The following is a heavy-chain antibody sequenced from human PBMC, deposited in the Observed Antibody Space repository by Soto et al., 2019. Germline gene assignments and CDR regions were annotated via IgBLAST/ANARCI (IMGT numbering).Heavy chain of an antibody. D-gene: IGHD2-8*01. V-gene: IGHV1-18*01. CDR2: ISGYNGDT. J-gene: IGHJ6*02. CDR1: GYTFTRYG. Sequence: QGHLVQSGAEVKKPGASVKVSCKASGYTFTRYGISWVRQAPGQGLERMGWISGYNGDTNYAQNLQDRVTMTIDTSTNTAYMELRSLTSDDTAGYYCAKNGQPPYYYYGLDVWGQGTTVTVSS. CDR3: AKNGQPPYYYYGLDV.